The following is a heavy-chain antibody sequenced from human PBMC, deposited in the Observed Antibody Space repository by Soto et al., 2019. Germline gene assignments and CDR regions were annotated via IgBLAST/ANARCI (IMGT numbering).Heavy chain of an antibody. Sequence: SETLSLTCTVSGGSISSYYWSWIRQPPGKGLEWIGYIYYSGSTNYNPSLKSRVTLSVDTSKNQFTLKLSSVTAADTAVYYCARIPAPAVGGNRGVDYWGQGTLVTVSS. D-gene: IGHD2-15*01. CDR3: ARIPAPAVGGNRGVDY. V-gene: IGHV4-59*01. CDR1: GGSISSYY. CDR2: IYYSGST. J-gene: IGHJ4*02.